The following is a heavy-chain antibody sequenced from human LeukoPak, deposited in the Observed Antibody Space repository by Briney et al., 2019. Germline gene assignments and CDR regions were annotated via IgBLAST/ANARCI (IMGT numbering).Heavy chain of an antibody. CDR1: GGSISSGSYY. J-gene: IGHJ5*02. CDR2: IYTSGST. V-gene: IGHV4-61*02. CDR3: ARGDEAGWFDP. D-gene: IGHD2-21*01. Sequence: PSQTLSLTCSVSGGSISSGSYYWSWIRQPAGKGLEWIGRIYTSGSTNYNPSLKSRVTISVDTSKNQFSLKLSSVTAADTAVYYYARGDEAGWFDPWGQGTLVTVSS.